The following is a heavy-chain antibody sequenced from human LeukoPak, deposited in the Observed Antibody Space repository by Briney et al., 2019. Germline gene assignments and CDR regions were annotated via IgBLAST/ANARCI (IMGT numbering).Heavy chain of an antibody. Sequence: SQTLSLTCTVSGGSISSGDFYWSWIRQPPGKGLEWIAYIYNSGSTYYNPSLKSRVTISVDTSKNQFSLKLSSVTAADTAVYFCASPRGDDSGGYYTWYFHHWGQGILVTVSS. J-gene: IGHJ1*01. V-gene: IGHV4-30-4*08. D-gene: IGHD3-22*01. CDR3: ASPRGDDSGGYYTWYFHH. CDR2: IYNSGST. CDR1: GGSISSGDFY.